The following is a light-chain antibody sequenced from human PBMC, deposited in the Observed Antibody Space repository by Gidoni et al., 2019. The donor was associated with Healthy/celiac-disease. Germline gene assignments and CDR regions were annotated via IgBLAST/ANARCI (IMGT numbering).Light chain of an antibody. V-gene: IGKV3-20*01. J-gene: IGKJ1*01. Sequence: RATLSCRASQSVSSSYLAWYQQKPGQAPRLLIYGASSRATGIPDRFSGSGSGTDFTLTISRLEPEDFAVYYCQQYVTFGQXTKVEIK. CDR2: GAS. CDR1: QSVSSSY. CDR3: QQYVT.